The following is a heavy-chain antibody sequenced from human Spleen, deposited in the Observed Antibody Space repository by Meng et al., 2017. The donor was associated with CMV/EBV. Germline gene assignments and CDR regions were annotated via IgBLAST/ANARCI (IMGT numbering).Heavy chain of an antibody. V-gene: IGHV1-18*01. D-gene: IGHD6-19*01. CDR1: GYTFTSYG. Sequence: SGYTFTSYGSSWVRQAPGQGLEWMGWISAYNGNTNYAQKLQGRVTMTTDTSTSTAYMELRSLRSDDTAVYYCARFHSGNYYYYGMDVWGQGTTVTVSS. CDR2: ISAYNGNT. J-gene: IGHJ6*02. CDR3: ARFHSGNYYYYGMDV.